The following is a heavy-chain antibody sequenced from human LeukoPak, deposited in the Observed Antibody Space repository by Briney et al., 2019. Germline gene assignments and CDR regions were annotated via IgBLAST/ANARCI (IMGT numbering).Heavy chain of an antibody. CDR3: AQSKHWPALDY. Sequence: GSLRLSCAASGFTFRSYAMTGVRQAPGKGLEWVSEISGSGSTYYADSVRGRFTISRDNSKNTLYLQMNSLSAEDTAVYYCAQSKHWPALDYWGQGTLVTVSS. J-gene: IGHJ4*02. V-gene: IGHV3-23*01. CDR2: ISGSGST. D-gene: IGHD1-1*01. CDR1: GFTFRSYA.